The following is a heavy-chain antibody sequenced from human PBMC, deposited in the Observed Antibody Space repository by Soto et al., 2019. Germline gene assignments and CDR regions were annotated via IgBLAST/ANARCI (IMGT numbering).Heavy chain of an antibody. CDR3: ARLAVTDYYYYYGMDV. D-gene: IGHD4-4*01. CDR2: IDPSDSYT. CDR1: GYSFTSYW. Sequence: GESLKISCKGSGYSFTSYWISWVRQMPGKGLEWMGRIDPSDSYTNYSPSFQGHVTISADKSISTAYLQWSSLKAPDTAMYYCARLAVTDYYYYYGMDVWGQGTTVTVSS. V-gene: IGHV5-10-1*01. J-gene: IGHJ6*02.